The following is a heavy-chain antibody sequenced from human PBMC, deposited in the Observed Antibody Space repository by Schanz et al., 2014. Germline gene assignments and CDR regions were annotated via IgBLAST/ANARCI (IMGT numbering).Heavy chain of an antibody. J-gene: IGHJ4*02. Sequence: EVQLVESGGYLVQPGGSLRLSCSASGFTFSSYGMHWVRQAPGKGLEWLSYIDGKSTTVYYADSVKGRFTVSRDNARNSLYLHMNTLGAEDTAVYYCAKQIHYDILTVTRNWGQGTLVTVPT. CDR1: GFTFSSYG. V-gene: IGHV3-48*01. CDR3: AKQIHYDILTVTRN. CDR2: IDGKSTTV. D-gene: IGHD3-9*01.